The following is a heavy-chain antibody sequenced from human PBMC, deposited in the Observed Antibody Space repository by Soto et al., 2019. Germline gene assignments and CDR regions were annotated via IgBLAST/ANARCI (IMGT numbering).Heavy chain of an antibody. V-gene: IGHV4-59*01. D-gene: IGHD7-27*01. Sequence: SETLSLTCVVSGGSLSSYYWSWIRQPPGKGLEWIGYIYYSGSTNYNPSLKSRVTISVDTSKNQFSLKLSSVTAADTAVYYCARTGGSTNDSGGRGTRVTVPS. CDR2: IYYSGST. CDR3: ARTGGSTNDS. CDR1: GGSLSSYY. J-gene: IGHJ4*02.